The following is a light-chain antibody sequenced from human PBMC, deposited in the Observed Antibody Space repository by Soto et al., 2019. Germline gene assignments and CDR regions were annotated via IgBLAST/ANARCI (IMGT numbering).Light chain of an antibody. CDR1: QSVSSN. CDR3: KEYNNWPTT. Sequence: LMTQARATRSVARGERATRCCRARQSVSSNLAWYQQKPGQAPRLLIYGASPRATGIPARVIGRRSRKSFTTTIRSLQFEDFAGHFYKEYNNWPTTCGQGARREIK. V-gene: IGKV3-15*01. CDR2: GAS. J-gene: IGKJ5*01.